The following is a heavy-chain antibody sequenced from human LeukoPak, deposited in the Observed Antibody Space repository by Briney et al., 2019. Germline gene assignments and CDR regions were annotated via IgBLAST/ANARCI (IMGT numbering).Heavy chain of an antibody. CDR3: ASTFSSSSSPTWFDP. CDR1: GGSISSYY. J-gene: IGHJ5*02. CDR2: IHYSGST. Sequence: SETLSLTCTVSGGSISSYYWSWIRQPPGKGLEWIGYIHYSGSTNYNPSLKSRVTISVDTSKNQFSLKLSSVTAADTAMYYCASTFSSSSSPTWFDPWGQGTLVTVSS. D-gene: IGHD6-6*01. V-gene: IGHV4-59*01.